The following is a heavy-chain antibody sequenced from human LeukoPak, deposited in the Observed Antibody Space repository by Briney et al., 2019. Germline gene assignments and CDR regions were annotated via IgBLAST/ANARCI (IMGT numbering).Heavy chain of an antibody. V-gene: IGHV1-2*02. CDR2: INPNSGGT. Sequence: ASVKVSCKASGYTFTGHYVHWVRQAPGQGLEWMGWINPNSGGTNFAQKFQGRVTLTRDTSISTAFMEVNRLRPDDTAVHYCVRDRSLGLFFDYWGQGALVTVSS. CDR3: VRDRSLGLFFDY. J-gene: IGHJ4*02. CDR1: GYTFTGHY.